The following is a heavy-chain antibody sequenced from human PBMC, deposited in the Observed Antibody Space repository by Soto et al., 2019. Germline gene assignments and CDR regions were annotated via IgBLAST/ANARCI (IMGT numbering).Heavy chain of an antibody. V-gene: IGHV1-18*01. CDR1: GYTFTSYG. CDR2: ISAYNGNT. Sequence: QVQLVQSGAEVKKPGASVKVSCKASGYTFTSYGISWVRQAPGQGLEWMGWISAYNGNTKYAQKLQGRVTMTTDTSTSTAYMELRSLRSDATAVYYCAREGWTADTTGPFDYWGQGTLVTVSS. J-gene: IGHJ4*02. D-gene: IGHD1-1*01. CDR3: AREGWTADTTGPFDY.